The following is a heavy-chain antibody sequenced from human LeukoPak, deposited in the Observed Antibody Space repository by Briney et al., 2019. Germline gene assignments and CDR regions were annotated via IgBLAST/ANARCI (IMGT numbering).Heavy chain of an antibody. V-gene: IGHV4-59*01. J-gene: IGHJ3*02. D-gene: IGHD2/OR15-2a*01. CDR3: ARKNDFDI. CDR2: IYYSGST. Sequence: SETLSLTCTVSGGSISSDHWNWIRQPPGKGLEWIGCIYYSGSTYYNPSLKSRVTISVDMSKSQFSLRLTSVTAADTAVYYCARKNDFDIWGQGTVVSVFS. CDR1: GGSISSDH.